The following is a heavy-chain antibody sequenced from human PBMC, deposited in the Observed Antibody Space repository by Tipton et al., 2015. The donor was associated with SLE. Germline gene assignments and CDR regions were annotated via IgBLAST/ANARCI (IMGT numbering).Heavy chain of an antibody. J-gene: IGHJ3*02. Sequence: QLVQSGAEVKKPGASVKVSCKASGYTFTGYYMHWVRQAPGQGLEWMGRINPNSGGTNYAQSFQGRVTMTRDTSISTAYMELSRLRSDDTAVYYCAREGAEAGPWAFDIWGQGTMVTVSS. CDR2: INPNSGGT. D-gene: IGHD6-13*01. CDR3: AREGAEAGPWAFDI. CDR1: GYTFTGYY. V-gene: IGHV1-2*06.